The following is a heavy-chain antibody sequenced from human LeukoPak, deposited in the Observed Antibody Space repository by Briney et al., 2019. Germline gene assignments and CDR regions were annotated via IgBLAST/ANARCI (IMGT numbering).Heavy chain of an antibody. J-gene: IGHJ6*03. V-gene: IGHV1-69*02. CDR2: IFPILLIA. CDR3: AIVVVPANMDL. D-gene: IGHD2-2*01. CDR1: GGTFSRYT. Sequence: XVKVSCKASGGTFSRYTNSGVRQAPGQGGEWMCMIFPILLIANYAQKFHVRVTITPDNSTSTAYMELSSLRSEDSAVYYCAIVVVPANMDLWGKGTTVTVSS.